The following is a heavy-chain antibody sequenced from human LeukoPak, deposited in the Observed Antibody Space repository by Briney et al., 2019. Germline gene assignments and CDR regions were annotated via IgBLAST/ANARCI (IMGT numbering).Heavy chain of an antibody. V-gene: IGHV4-59*12. CDR2: IYYSGST. J-gene: IGHJ5*02. Sequence: SETLSLTCTVSGGSISSYYWSWIRQPPGKGLEWIGYIYYSGSTNYNPSLKSRVTISVDTSKNQFSLKLSSVTAADTAVYYCARSGYSYGQVECFDPWGQGTLVTVSS. CDR1: GGSISSYY. CDR3: ARSGYSYGQVECFDP. D-gene: IGHD5-18*01.